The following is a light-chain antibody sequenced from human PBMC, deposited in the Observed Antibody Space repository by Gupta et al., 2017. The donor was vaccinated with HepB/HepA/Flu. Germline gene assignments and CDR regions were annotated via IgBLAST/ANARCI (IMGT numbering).Light chain of an antibody. CDR2: KAS. CDR3: QQDYNYRNS. J-gene: IGKJ4*01. V-gene: IGKV1-5*03. CDR1: QSISSW. Sequence: DIQMTQSPSTLSASVGDRVTITCRASQSISSWLAWYQQKPGKAPNLLIYKASSLESGVPSRFSGSGSETEFTLTISSLKPDDFATYYCQQDYNYRNSFGGGTXLEIK.